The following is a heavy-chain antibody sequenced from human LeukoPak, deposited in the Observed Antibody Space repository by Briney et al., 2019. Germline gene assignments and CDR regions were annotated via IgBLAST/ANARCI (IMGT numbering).Heavy chain of an antibody. J-gene: IGHJ4*02. D-gene: IGHD3-16*01. CDR3: ARAPRQDYLLDY. CDR2: VNHSGRT. V-gene: IGHV4-34*01. Sequence: PSETLSLTCAVYGGSFGDYWWTWIRQSPGKGLEWIGEVNHSGRTNYNPSLKSRVTISVDTSKNQFSLKLSSVTAADTAVYYCARAPRQDYLLDYWGQGTLVTVSS. CDR1: GGSFGDYW.